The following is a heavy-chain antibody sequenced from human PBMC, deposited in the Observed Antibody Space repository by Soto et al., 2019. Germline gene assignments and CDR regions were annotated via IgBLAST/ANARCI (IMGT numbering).Heavy chain of an antibody. CDR2: IYHSGST. D-gene: IGHD5-12*01. CDR1: GGSISSGGYS. CDR3: AAGGGLPRYY. Sequence: QLQLQEPGSGLVKPSQTLSLTCAVSGGSISSGGYSWSWIRQPPGKGLEWIGYIYHSGSTYSNPSLKSRVTISVDRSKNQFSLKLSSVTAADTAVYYCAAGGGLPRYYWGQGTLVTVSS. J-gene: IGHJ4*02. V-gene: IGHV4-30-2*01.